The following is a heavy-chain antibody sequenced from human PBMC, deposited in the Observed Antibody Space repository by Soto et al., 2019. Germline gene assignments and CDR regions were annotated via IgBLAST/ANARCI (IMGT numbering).Heavy chain of an antibody. CDR2: IWYDGSNK. Sequence: GGSLRLSCAASGFTFSSYGMHWVRQAPGKGLEWVAVIWYDGSNKYYADSVKGRFTISRDNSKNTLYLQMNSLRAEDTAVYYYARDTEAAAGMGYYGMDVWGQGTTVTVSS. V-gene: IGHV3-33*01. CDR1: GFTFSSYG. J-gene: IGHJ6*02. CDR3: ARDTEAAAGMGYYGMDV. D-gene: IGHD6-13*01.